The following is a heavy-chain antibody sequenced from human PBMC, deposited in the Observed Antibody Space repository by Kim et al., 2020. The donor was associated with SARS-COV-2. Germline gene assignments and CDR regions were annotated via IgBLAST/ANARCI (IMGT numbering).Heavy chain of an antibody. D-gene: IGHD1-26*01. CDR2: IDHSGGT. Sequence: SETLSLTCAVYGGSFSYYWSWIRQPPGKGLEWIGEIDHSGGTKYNPSLKSRVSISIYTSRNQFSLKLNSVTAADTAVYYCARAPVRGKVGDYWGQGTPVT. CDR3: ARAPVRGKVGDY. V-gene: IGHV4-34*01. J-gene: IGHJ4*02. CDR1: GGSFSYY.